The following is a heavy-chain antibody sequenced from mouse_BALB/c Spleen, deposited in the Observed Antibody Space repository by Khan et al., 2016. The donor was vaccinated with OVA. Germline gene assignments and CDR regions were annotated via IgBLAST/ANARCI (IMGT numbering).Heavy chain of an antibody. Sequence: QVQLKQSGAELARPGASIKMSCKASGYTFTSYTIHWIKKRPGQGLEWIGYINPSNGYTNSNQKFKDKATLTTDKSSTTAYLQLSSLTSDDSAVYNCVRDGAYHRNDGWFAYWGQGTLVPVSA. D-gene: IGHD2-14*01. J-gene: IGHJ3*01. CDR2: INPSNGYT. CDR1: GYTFTSYT. V-gene: IGHV1-4*01. CDR3: VRDGAYHRNDGWFAY.